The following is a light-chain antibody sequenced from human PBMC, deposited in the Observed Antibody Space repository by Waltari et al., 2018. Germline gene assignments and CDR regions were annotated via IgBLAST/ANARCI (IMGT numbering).Light chain of an antibody. V-gene: IGKV1-5*03. CDR1: QSISSW. J-gene: IGKJ1*01. CDR2: KAS. CDR3: QQYSSDST. Sequence: DIQMTQSPSTLSASVGDRVTIVCRASQSISSWLGWYQQKSGKAPKLLIYKASSLERGVPTRFSGSGSGTEFTLTISSLQPDDFATYYCQQYSSDSTFGQGTKVEIK.